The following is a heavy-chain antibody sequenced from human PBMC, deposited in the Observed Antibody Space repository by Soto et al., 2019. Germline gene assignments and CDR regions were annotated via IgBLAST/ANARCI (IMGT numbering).Heavy chain of an antibody. CDR2: IWYDGSNK. J-gene: IGHJ4*02. Sequence: GGSLRLSCAASGFTFSSYGMHWVRQAPGKGLEWVAVIWYDGSNKYYADSVKGRFTISRDNSKNTLYLQMNSLRAEDTAVYYCARGWKDIVVVPAASWYFDYWGQGTLVTVSS. CDR3: ARGWKDIVVVPAASWYFDY. CDR1: GFTFSSYG. V-gene: IGHV3-33*01. D-gene: IGHD2-2*01.